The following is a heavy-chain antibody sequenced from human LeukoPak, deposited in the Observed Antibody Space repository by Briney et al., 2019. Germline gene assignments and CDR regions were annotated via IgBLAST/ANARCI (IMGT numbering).Heavy chain of an antibody. CDR2: INHSGST. CDR1: GGSFSGYY. Sequence: SETLSLTCAVYGGSFSGYYWSWIRQPPGKGLEWIGEINHSGSTNYNPSLKSRVTISVDTSKNQFSLKLSSVTAADTAVYYCARGGAVYSGYDLSYPAYYSDYWGQGTLVTVSS. V-gene: IGHV4-34*01. J-gene: IGHJ4*02. D-gene: IGHD5-12*01. CDR3: ARGGAVYSGYDLSYPAYYSDY.